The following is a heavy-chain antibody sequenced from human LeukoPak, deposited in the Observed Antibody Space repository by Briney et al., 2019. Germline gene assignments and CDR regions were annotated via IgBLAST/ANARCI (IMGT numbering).Heavy chain of an antibody. D-gene: IGHD3/OR15-3a*01. V-gene: IGHV3-74*01. Sequence: PGGSLRLSCAASGFTFSDYWMHWVRQTPGKGLVWVSRVNRDGSITSYADSVKGRFTISRDNAMHKLYLQMNSLRVGDTAVYYCTRDLGGLASYWGQGTLVTVSS. J-gene: IGHJ4*02. CDR2: VNRDGSIT. CDR3: TRDLGGLASY. CDR1: GFTFSDYW.